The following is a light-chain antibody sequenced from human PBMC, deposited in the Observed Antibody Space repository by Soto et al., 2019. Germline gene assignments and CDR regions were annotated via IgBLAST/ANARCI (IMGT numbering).Light chain of an antibody. CDR1: QSISSW. Sequence: DIQMTQSPSTLSASVGDRVTITCRASQSISSWLAWYQQKPGKAPKVLIYDASSLESGVPSRFSGSGSGTDFTLTISSLQPDDFATYDCQQYNSYSSFTFGQGTKLEIK. V-gene: IGKV1-5*01. CDR3: QQYNSYSSFT. CDR2: DAS. J-gene: IGKJ2*01.